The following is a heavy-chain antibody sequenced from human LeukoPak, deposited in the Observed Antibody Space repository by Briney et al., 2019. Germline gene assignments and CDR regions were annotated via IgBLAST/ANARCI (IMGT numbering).Heavy chain of an antibody. J-gene: IGHJ4*02. CDR2: ISGGGDDT. D-gene: IGHD3-16*02. CDR3: AKDPVVWGSYRYTPFDY. CDR1: GFTFSNYA. V-gene: IGHV3-23*01. Sequence: GGSLRLSCAVSGFTFSNYAMSWVRQAPGKGLEWVSVISGGGDDTYYADSVKGRFTISRDNSKNTLYLQMYSLRAEDTAVYYCAKDPVVWGSYRYTPFDYWGQGTLVTVSS.